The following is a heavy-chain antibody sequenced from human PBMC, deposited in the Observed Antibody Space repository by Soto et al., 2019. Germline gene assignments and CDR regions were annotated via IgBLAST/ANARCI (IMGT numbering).Heavy chain of an antibody. D-gene: IGHD2-21*01. J-gene: IGHJ2*01. V-gene: IGHV3-7*01. CDR1: GFPFSNYW. CDR2: IKQDGSEK. CDR3: AVYMRDWYFDL. Sequence: GGSLRLSCAASGFPFSNYWMSLVRQSPGKGLEWVANIKQDGSEKYYVDSVKGRFTISRDNAKNSLYLQMNSLRAEDAAVYYCAVYMRDWYFDLWGCGTLVTVSS.